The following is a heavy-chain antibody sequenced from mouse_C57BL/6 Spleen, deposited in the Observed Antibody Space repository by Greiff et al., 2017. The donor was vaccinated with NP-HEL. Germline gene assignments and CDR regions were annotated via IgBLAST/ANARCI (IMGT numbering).Heavy chain of an antibody. CDR1: GYAFTNYL. V-gene: IGHV1-54*01. J-gene: IGHJ3*01. CDR2: INPGSGGT. Sequence: QVQLQQSGAELVRPGTSVKVSCKASGYAFTNYLIEWVKQRPGQGLEWIGVINPGSGGTNYNEKFKGKATLTADKSSSTAYMQLSSLTSEDSAVYFCAREEADAWFAYWGQGTLVTVSA. CDR3: AREEADAWFAY.